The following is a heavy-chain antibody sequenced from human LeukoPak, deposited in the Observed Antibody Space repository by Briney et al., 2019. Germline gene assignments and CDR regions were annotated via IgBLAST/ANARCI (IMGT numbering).Heavy chain of an antibody. CDR2: ISGSGSTT. D-gene: IGHD2-15*01. Sequence: GGSLRLSCAASGFTFSSYAMNWVRQAPGKGLEWVSAISGSGSTTYYADSVKGRFTISRDNSKNTLYLQMNSLRAEDTAVYYCAKHADCSGGSCYSSSLFGGDYFDYWGQGTLVTVSS. J-gene: IGHJ4*02. CDR1: GFTFSSYA. V-gene: IGHV3-23*01. CDR3: AKHADCSGGSCYSSSLFGGDYFDY.